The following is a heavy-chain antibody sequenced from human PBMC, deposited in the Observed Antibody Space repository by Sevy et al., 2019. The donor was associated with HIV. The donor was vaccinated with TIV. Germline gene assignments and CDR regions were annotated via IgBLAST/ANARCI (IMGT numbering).Heavy chain of an antibody. CDR1: RASISNYF. Sequence: SETLSLTCTVSRASISNYFWTWIRQPLGKGLEWIGYMYNSGSTNYNPSLKSRVTMSVDTSKSQFSLKLTSVTAADTAFYYWAGYYYDSSGPGSWFELWGQGILVTVSS. CDR2: MYNSGST. J-gene: IGHJ5*02. D-gene: IGHD3-22*01. CDR3: AGYYYDSSGPGSWFEL. V-gene: IGHV4-59*03.